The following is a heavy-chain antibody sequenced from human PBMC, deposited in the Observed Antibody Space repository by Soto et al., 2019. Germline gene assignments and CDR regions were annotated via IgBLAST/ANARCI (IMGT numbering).Heavy chain of an antibody. CDR3: ARAISGYVT. V-gene: IGHV1-3*01. D-gene: IGHD5-12*01. CDR2: INAGNGDT. J-gene: IGHJ4*02. Sequence: QVQLVQSGAEMKKPGASVKLSFKPSGISYNTYGIHWVRKAPGQGLEWMGWINAGNGDTRYSQNFQGRVTLTRDTSASTVYMDLDSLKFEDTGVYYCARAISGYVTWGQGTLVTVSS. CDR1: GISYNTYG.